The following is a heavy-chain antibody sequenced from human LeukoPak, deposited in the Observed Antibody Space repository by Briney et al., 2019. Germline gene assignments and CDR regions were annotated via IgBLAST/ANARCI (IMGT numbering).Heavy chain of an antibody. CDR1: GFTFSSYA. V-gene: IGHV3-23*01. CDR2: ISGSGGST. J-gene: IGHJ4*02. Sequence: GRSLRLSCAASGFTFSSYAMSWVRQAPGKGLEWVSAISGSGGSTYYADSVKGRFTISRDNSKNTLYLQMNSLRAEDTAVYYCAKTLVWFGEPTPPYYFDYWGQGTLVTVSS. CDR3: AKTLVWFGEPTPPYYFDY. D-gene: IGHD3-10*01.